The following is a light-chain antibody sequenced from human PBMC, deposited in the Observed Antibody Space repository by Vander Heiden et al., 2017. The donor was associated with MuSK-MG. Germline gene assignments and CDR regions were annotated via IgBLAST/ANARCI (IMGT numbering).Light chain of an antibody. Sequence: EIVLTQSPGTLALSPGDRATLSCRASQTVKTNFLAWYQHKPGQAPRLLIYGASNRAAGIPDRFTGSGSGPDFTLTISRLEPEDFAVYYCQQFASSPRTFGQGTKVEIK. J-gene: IGKJ1*01. CDR1: QTVKTNF. CDR2: GAS. V-gene: IGKV3-20*01. CDR3: QQFASSPRT.